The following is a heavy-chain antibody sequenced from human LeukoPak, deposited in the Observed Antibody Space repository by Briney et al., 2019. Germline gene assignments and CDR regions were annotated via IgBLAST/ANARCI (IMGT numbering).Heavy chain of an antibody. Sequence: SETLSLTCTVSGGSISSHYWSWIRQPPGKGLEWIGYIYYSGSTNYNPSLKSRVTISVDTSKNQFSLKLSSVTAADTAVYYCARVGTYGSGSYLSWLDYWGQGTLVTVSS. CDR2: IYYSGST. V-gene: IGHV4-59*11. CDR1: GGSISSHY. J-gene: IGHJ4*02. D-gene: IGHD3-10*01. CDR3: ARVGTYGSGSYLSWLDY.